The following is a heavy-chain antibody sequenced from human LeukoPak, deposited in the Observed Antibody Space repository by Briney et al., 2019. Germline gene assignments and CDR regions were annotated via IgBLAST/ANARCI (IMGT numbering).Heavy chain of an antibody. V-gene: IGHV3-21*01. J-gene: IGHJ6*02. CDR3: ARDQTEVAAARYYYYGMDV. Sequence: PGGSLRLSCAASGFTFSSYAMSWVRQAPGKGLEWVSSISSSSSYIYYADSVEGRFTISRDNAKNSLYLQMNSPRAEDTAVYYCARDQTEVAAARYYYYGMDVWGQGTTVTVSS. D-gene: IGHD6-13*01. CDR2: ISSSSSYI. CDR1: GFTFSSYA.